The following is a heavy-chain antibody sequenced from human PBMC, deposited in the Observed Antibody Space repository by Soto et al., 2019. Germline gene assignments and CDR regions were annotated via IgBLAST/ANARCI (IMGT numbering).Heavy chain of an antibody. J-gene: IGHJ6*02. Sequence: QVQLQESGPGLVKPSETLSLTCTVSGGSISSYYWSWIRQPPGKGLEWIGYIYCSGSTNYNPSLKSRVTISVDTSKNQFSLKLSSVTAADTAVYYCASGGYDSYYYYYYGMDVWGQGTTVTVSS. CDR3: ASGGYDSYYYYYYGMDV. CDR1: GGSISSYY. CDR2: IYCSGST. V-gene: IGHV4-59*08. D-gene: IGHD5-12*01.